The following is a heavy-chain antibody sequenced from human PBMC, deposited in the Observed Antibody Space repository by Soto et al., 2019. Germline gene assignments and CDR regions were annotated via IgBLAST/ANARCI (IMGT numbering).Heavy chain of an antibody. J-gene: IGHJ4*02. CDR3: AASQQFDY. CDR2: IDTNDGNT. D-gene: IGHD6-13*01. Sequence: QVQLVQSGAEVKKPGASVKVSCKASGYTFTSYGINWVRQAPGQGLEWMGWIDTNDGNTNHAQKFQGRVTMTTDTYTSTAYMEVRSRSSDDTAVYYCAASQQFDYWGQGTLVTVSS. V-gene: IGHV1-18*01. CDR1: GYTFTSYG.